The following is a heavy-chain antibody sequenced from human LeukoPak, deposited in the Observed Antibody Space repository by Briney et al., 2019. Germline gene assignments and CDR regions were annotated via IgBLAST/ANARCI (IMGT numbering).Heavy chain of an antibody. CDR2: IYYSGST. D-gene: IGHD3-22*01. J-gene: IGHJ4*02. Sequence: SQTLSLTCTVSGGSISSGGYYWSWIRQHPGKGLEWIGYIYYSGSTYYNPSLKSRVTISVDTSKNQFSLKLSSVTAADTAVYYCARAGQDYYDSSGYLDYWGQGTLVTVSS. CDR1: GGSISSGGYY. V-gene: IGHV4-31*03. CDR3: ARAGQDYYDSSGYLDY.